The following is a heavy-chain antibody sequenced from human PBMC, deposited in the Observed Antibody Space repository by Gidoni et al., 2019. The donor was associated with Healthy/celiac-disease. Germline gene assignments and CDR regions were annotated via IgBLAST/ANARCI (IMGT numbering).Heavy chain of an antibody. CDR3: AKAARDSSGYHYYYGMDV. V-gene: IGHV3-23*01. J-gene: IGHJ6*02. CDR1: GFTFSSYA. CDR2: IRGSGGST. Sequence: EVQLLESGGGLVQPGGSLRLSCAASGFTFSSYAMSWVRQAAGKGLEWVSAIRGSGGSTYYADSVKGRFTISRDNSKNTLYLQMNSLRAEDTAVYYCAKAARDSSGYHYYYGMDVWGQGTTVTVSS. D-gene: IGHD3-22*01.